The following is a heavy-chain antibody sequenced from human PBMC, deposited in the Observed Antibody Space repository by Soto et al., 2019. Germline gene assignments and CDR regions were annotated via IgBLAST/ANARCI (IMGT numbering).Heavy chain of an antibody. V-gene: IGHV3-53*01. CDR1: GFTVSSNY. D-gene: IGHD5-12*01. CDR2: IYSGGST. CDR3: EGRDGYKYGRRGNAFDI. Sequence: EVQLVESGGGLIQPGGSLRLSCAASGFTVSSNYMSWVRQAPGKGLAWVSVIYSGGSTYYADSVKGRFTISRDNSKNTLYLQMNSLRAEDTAVYYCEGRDGYKYGRRGNAFDIWGQGTMVTVSS. J-gene: IGHJ3*02.